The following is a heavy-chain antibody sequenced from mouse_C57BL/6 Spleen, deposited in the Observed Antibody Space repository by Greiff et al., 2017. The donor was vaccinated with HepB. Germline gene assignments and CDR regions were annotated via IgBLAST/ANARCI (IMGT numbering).Heavy chain of an antibody. V-gene: IGHV1-26*01. CDR1: GYTFTDYY. CDR2: INPNNGGT. J-gene: IGHJ2*01. CDR3: AREGVTTTLFDY. D-gene: IGHD2-2*01. Sequence: VQLQQSGPELVKPGASVKISCKASGYTFTDYYMNWVKQSHGKSLEWIGDINPNNGGTSYNQKFKGKATLTVDKSSSTAYMELRSLTSEDSAVYYCAREGVTTTLFDYWGQGTTLTVSS.